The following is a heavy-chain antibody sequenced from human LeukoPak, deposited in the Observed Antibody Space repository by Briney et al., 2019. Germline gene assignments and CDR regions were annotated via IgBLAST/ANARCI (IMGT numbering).Heavy chain of an antibody. CDR1: GYTFTSYA. D-gene: IGHD5-24*01. CDR2: ITTVNGNK. CDR3: AKVDGNNNFDY. J-gene: IGHJ4*02. Sequence: ASVKVSCKASGYTFTSYAIHWVRQAPGQRLEWMGWITTVNGNKKYSQTFQDRVMITRDTSASTAFLELSGLRSGDTAVYYCAKVDGNNNFDYWGKGTLVTASS. V-gene: IGHV1-3*04.